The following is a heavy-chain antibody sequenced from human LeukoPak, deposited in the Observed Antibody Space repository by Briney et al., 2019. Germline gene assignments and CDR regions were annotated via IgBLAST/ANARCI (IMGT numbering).Heavy chain of an antibody. CDR3: ARLGRIDAFDI. D-gene: IGHD2-15*01. CDR2: INHSGST. Sequence: TASQTLSPTCAVYAGSFSGYYSSCVRHPPRNGLGWIGEINHSGSTNYNPSLKSRVTISVDTSKNQFSLKLSSVTAANTAVYYCARLGRIDAFDIWGQGTMVTVSS. V-gene: IGHV4-34*01. CDR1: AGSFSGYY. J-gene: IGHJ3*02.